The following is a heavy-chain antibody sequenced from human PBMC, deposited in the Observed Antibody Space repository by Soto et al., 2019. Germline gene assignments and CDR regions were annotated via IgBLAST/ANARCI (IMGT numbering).Heavy chain of an antibody. CDR1: GFTFSSYS. J-gene: IGHJ6*02. D-gene: IGHD6-13*01. CDR2: ISGSGGST. V-gene: IGHV3-23*01. Sequence: GGPMRLSCTPSGFTFSSYSMSWVRKARGEGLEWVSGISGSGGSTYYADSVKGRFTISRDNSKNTLYLQMNSLRAEDTAVYYCAKRPPNSSPGHYYYYSMDVWGQGTTVTV. CDR3: AKRPPNSSPGHYYYYSMDV.